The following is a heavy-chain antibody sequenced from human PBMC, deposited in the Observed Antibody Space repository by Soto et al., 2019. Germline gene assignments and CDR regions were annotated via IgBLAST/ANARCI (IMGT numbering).Heavy chain of an antibody. D-gene: IGHD4-4*01. CDR2: ISGSGIST. CDR1: GFPFSTYP. V-gene: IGHV3-23*01. CDR3: VKLPVTTASYYYFGMDV. J-gene: IGHJ6*02. Sequence: XGSLRLSFAASGFPFSTYPMNWVRQVPGRGLEWVSGISGSGISTFYADSVKGRFTISRDNSKNTVYLQMNRLRAEDTALYYCVKLPVTTASYYYFGMDVWGQGTTVTVSS.